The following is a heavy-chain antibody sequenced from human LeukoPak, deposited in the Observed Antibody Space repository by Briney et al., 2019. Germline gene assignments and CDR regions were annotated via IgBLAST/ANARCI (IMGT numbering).Heavy chain of an antibody. CDR3: AKDMMGNYDILTGYLDLFDY. CDR2: ISGSGGST. J-gene: IGHJ4*02. Sequence: GGSLRLSCAASGFTVSSNYMSWVRQAPGKGLEWVSAISGSGGSTYYADSVKGRFTISRDNSKNTLYLQMNSLRAEDTAVYYCAKDMMGNYDILTGYLDLFDYWGQGTLVTVSS. V-gene: IGHV3-23*01. D-gene: IGHD3-9*01. CDR1: GFTVSSNY.